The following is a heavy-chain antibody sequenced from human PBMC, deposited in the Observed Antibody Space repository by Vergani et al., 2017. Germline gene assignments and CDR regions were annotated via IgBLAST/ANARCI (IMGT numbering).Heavy chain of an antibody. CDR1: GYTFTGYY. V-gene: IGHV1-2*02. Sequence: QVQLVQSGAEVKKPGASVKVSCKASGYTFTGYYMHWVRQAPGQGLEWMGWINPNSGGTNYAQKFQGRVTMTRDTSISTAYMELSRLRSDDTAVYYCARAVAGYSSGWYVGSYWGQGTLVTVSS. CDR3: ARAVAGYSSGWYVGSY. CDR2: INPNSGGT. J-gene: IGHJ4*02. D-gene: IGHD6-19*01.